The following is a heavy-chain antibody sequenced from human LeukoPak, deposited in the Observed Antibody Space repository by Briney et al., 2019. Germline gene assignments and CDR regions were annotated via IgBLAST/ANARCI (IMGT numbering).Heavy chain of an antibody. Sequence: ASVKVSCKASGYTFTSYGISWVRRAPGQGLEWMGWISAYNGNTNYAQKLQGRVTMTTDTSTSTAYMELRSLRSDDTAVYYCARDGGRYYDILTGYAMAYYWGQGTLVTVSS. V-gene: IGHV1-18*01. CDR1: GYTFTSYG. CDR3: ARDGGRYYDILTGYAMAYY. D-gene: IGHD3-9*01. J-gene: IGHJ4*02. CDR2: ISAYNGNT.